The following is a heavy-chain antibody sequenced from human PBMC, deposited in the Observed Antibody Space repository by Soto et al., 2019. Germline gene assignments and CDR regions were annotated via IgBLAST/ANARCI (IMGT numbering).Heavy chain of an antibody. CDR2: MNPNSGNT. CDR3: ARVGYYYDSSGYYSDGMDV. J-gene: IGHJ6*02. V-gene: IGHV1-8*01. Sequence: ASVKVSCKASGYTFTSYDINWVRQATGQGLEWMGWMNPNSGNTGYAQKFQGRVTMTRNTSISTAYMELSSLRSEDTAVYYCARVGYYYDSSGYYSDGMDVWGQGTTVTVSS. CDR1: GYTFTSYD. D-gene: IGHD3-22*01.